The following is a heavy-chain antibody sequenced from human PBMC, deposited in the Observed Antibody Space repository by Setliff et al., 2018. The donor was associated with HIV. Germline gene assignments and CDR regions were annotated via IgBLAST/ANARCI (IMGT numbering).Heavy chain of an antibody. Sequence: GESLKISCKGSGYSFTSYWVAWVRQMPGKGLEWMGIIYPDDFDTRYSPSSQDQVTISVDKSISTAYLQWSSLKASDTAMYYCARTIASRPKYYYYAMDFWGQGTTVTVSS. CDR3: ARTIASRPKYYYYAMDF. D-gene: IGHD6-6*01. CDR1: GYSFTSYW. J-gene: IGHJ6*02. CDR2: IYPDDFDT. V-gene: IGHV5-51*01.